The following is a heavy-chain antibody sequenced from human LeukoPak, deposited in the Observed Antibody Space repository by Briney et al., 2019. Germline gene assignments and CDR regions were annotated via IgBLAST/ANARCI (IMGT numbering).Heavy chain of an antibody. D-gene: IGHD3-3*01. J-gene: IGHJ4*02. CDR3: AKVSVRPYVFWSVYYTGESDY. CDR1: GFTFSSYA. Sequence: GGSLRLSCAASGFTFSSYAMSWVRQAPGKGLEWVSAISGSGGSTYYADSVKGRFTISRDNSKNTLYLQMNSLRAEDTAVYYCAKVSVRPYVFWSVYYTGESDYWGQGTLVTVSS. CDR2: ISGSGGST. V-gene: IGHV3-23*01.